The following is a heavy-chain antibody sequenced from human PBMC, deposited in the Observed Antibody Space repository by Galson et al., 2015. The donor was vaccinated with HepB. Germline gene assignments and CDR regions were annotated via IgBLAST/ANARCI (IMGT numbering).Heavy chain of an antibody. V-gene: IGHV1-24*01. CDR3: ATGEYSSSPSRYYYYGMDV. CDR2: FDPEDGET. D-gene: IGHD6-13*01. J-gene: IGHJ6*02. Sequence: SVKVSCKVSGYTLTELSMHWVRQAPGKGLEWMGGFDPEDGETIYAQKFQGRVTMTEDTSTDTAYMELSSLRSEDTAVYYCATGEYSSSPSRYYYYGMDVWGQGTTVTVSS. CDR1: GYTLTELS.